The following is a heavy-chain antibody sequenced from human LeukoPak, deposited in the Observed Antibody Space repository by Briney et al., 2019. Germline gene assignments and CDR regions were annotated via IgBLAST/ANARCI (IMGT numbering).Heavy chain of an antibody. CDR2: INPSGGST. V-gene: IGHV1-46*01. J-gene: IGHJ4*02. CDR1: GYTFTSHY. CDR3: ARGSSGAIDTDPYYFDY. Sequence: ASVKVSCKASGYTFTSHYMHWVRQAPGQGLEWMGIINPSGGSTSYAQKFQGRVTMTRDTSTSTVYMELSSLRSEDTAVYYCARGSSGAIDTDPYYFDYWGQGTLVTVSS. D-gene: IGHD6-19*01.